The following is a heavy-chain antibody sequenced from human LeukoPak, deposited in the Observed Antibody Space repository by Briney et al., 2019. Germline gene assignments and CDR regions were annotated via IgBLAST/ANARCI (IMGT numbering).Heavy chain of an antibody. J-gene: IGHJ4*02. CDR1: GYSISSGYY. D-gene: IGHD3-10*01. CDR2: IYHSGST. V-gene: IGHV4-38-2*02. Sequence: PSETLSLTCTVSGYSISSGYYWGWIRQPPGQGLEWIASIYHSGSTYYNPSLKSRVTISVDTSKNQFSLKLSSVTAADTAVYYCVKTGTYYEKFFDYWGQGTLVTVSS. CDR3: VKTGTYYEKFFDY.